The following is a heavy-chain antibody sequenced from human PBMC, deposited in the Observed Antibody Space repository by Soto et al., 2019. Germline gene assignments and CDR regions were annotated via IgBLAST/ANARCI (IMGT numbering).Heavy chain of an antibody. CDR3: VRLPVHCSVTSDSANSVMDG. CDR2: INYSGNT. J-gene: IGHJ6*02. CDR1: SGSISSSNYY. V-gene: IGHV4-39*01. D-gene: IGHD2-2*01. Sequence: SETLSLTCTVSSGSISSSNYYWGWIRQSPGKGLEWIGSINYSGNTYYNPSLTGRVTISVDTSQSQFSMKLTSMTAAATAVYFCVRLPVHCSVTSDSANSVMDGLGQGDTLTISS.